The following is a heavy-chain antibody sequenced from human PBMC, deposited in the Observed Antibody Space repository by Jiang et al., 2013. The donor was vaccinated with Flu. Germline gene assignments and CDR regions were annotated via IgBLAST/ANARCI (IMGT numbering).Heavy chain of an antibody. V-gene: IGHV6-1*01. Sequence: GLVKPSQTLSLTCAISGDSVSSNSAAWNWIRQSPSRGLEWLGRTYYRSKWYNDYAVSVKSRITINPDTSKNQFSLQLNSVTPEDTAVYYCARTGGGVSAVAGTSGDYYYYGMDVWGQGTTVTVSS. CDR3: ARTGGGVSAVAGTSGDYYYYGMDV. J-gene: IGHJ6*02. D-gene: IGHD6-19*01. CDR2: TYYRSKWYN. CDR1: GDSVSSNSAA.